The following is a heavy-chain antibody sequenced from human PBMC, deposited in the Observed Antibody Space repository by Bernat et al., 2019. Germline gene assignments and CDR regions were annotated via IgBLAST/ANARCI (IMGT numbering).Heavy chain of an antibody. CDR1: GGSISSGGYS. Sequence: QLQLQESGSGLVKPSQTLSLTCAVSGGSISSGGYSWSWIRQPPGKGLEWIGYIYHSGSTYYNPSLKSRVTISVDRSKNQFSLKLSSVTAADTAVYYCARARGYSYGRWYFDYWGQGTLVTVSS. V-gene: IGHV4-30-2*01. CDR3: ARARGYSYGRWYFDY. CDR2: IYHSGST. D-gene: IGHD5-18*01. J-gene: IGHJ4*02.